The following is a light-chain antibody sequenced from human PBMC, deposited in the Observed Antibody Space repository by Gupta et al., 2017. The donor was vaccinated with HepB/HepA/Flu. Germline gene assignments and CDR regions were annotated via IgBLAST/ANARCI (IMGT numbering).Light chain of an antibody. CDR1: QGISSA. V-gene: IGKV1D-13*01. CDR3: QQFYNCVT. CDR2: YAS. J-gene: IGKJ4*01. Sequence: AIQLTQSPSSLSASIGDTVTITCRASQGISSALAWYQQKPGRPPKLLIYYASNLENEVPSRFSGSGSGTDFTLTISSLQPEDFATYYCQQFYNCVTFGGGTKVEIK.